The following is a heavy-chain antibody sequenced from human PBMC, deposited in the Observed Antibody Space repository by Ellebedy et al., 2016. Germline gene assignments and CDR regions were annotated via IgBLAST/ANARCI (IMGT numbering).Heavy chain of an antibody. D-gene: IGHD1-1*01. CDR1: GGSFSGYY. CDR2: INHSGST. J-gene: IGHJ2*01. Sequence: SETLSLTCAVYGGSFSGYYWSWIRQPPGKGLEWIGEINHSGSTNYNPSLKSRVTISVDTSKNQFSLKLSSVTAADTAVYYCARRTGYWYFDLWGRGTLVTVSS. CDR3: ARRTGYWYFDL. V-gene: IGHV4-34*01.